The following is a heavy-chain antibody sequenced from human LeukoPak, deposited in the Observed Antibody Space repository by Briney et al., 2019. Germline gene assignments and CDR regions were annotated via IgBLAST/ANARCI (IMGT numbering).Heavy chain of an antibody. V-gene: IGHV4-61*08. CDR2: IHYNGRT. Sequence: SETLSLTCTVSGGSISSGDYYWSWIRQPPGKGLEWIGWIHYNGRTNYNPSLKSRLTISVDTSRNKFSLNLGSATAADTALYYCARYSVADNKHFDVWGQGTLVTVSS. CDR1: GGSISSGDYY. J-gene: IGHJ4*02. D-gene: IGHD6-19*01. CDR3: ARYSVADNKHFDV.